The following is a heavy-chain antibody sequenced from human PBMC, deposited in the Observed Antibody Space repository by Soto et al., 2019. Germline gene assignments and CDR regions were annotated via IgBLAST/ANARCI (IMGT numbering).Heavy chain of an antibody. CDR1: GFTVSNNY. J-gene: IGHJ4*02. Sequence: EVQLVESGGGLIQPGGSLRLSCAVSGFTVSNNYMSWVRQAPGKGLEGVSVIYSGGYTAYGDSVKGRFTISRDNSKNNLFPQNKTPSPGAPAVFSGATPPGGGGYWGQGTLVTVSS. CDR2: IYSGGYT. V-gene: IGHV3-53*01. CDR3: ATPPGGGGY. D-gene: IGHD3-10*01.